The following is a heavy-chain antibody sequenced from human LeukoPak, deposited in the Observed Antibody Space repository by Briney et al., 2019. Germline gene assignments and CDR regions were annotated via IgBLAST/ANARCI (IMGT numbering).Heavy chain of an antibody. CDR1: GYSISSGYH. CDR3: ARVHYSSEVFDY. CDR2: IYHSGST. Sequence: PSETLSLTCTVSGYSISSGYHWGWIRQPPGKGLEWIGSIYHSGSTYYNPSLKSRVTISVDTSKNQFSLKLSSVTAADTAVYYCARVHYSSEVFDYWGQGTLVTVSS. J-gene: IGHJ4*02. D-gene: IGHD4-11*01. V-gene: IGHV4-38-2*02.